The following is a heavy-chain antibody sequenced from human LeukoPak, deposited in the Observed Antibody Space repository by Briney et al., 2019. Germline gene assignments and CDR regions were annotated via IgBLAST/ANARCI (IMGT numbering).Heavy chain of an antibody. V-gene: IGHV3-21*01. CDR1: GFTFSSYS. J-gene: IGHJ4*02. CDR2: ISSSSSYI. Sequence: GGSLRLSCAASGFTFSSYSMNWVRQAPGKGLEWVSSISSSSSYIYYADSVKGRFTISRDNAKNSLYLQMNSLRTEDTAVYYCARDVVRRSYDYWGQGTLVTVSS. D-gene: IGHD1-26*01. CDR3: ARDVVRRSYDY.